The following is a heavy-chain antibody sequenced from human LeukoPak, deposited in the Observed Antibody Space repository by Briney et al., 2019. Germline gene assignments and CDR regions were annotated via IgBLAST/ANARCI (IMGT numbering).Heavy chain of an antibody. V-gene: IGHV3-43*01. CDR3: AKAGIAVAWMPLDY. J-gene: IGHJ4*02. CDR2: ISCDGGST. D-gene: IGHD6-19*01. CDR1: GFTFDNYT. Sequence: GGSLRLSCAASGFTFDNYTMNWVRQAPGKGLEWVSLISCDGGSTYYADSVKGRFTISRDNSKNTLYLQMNSLRTEDTALYYCAKAGIAVAWMPLDYWGQGALVTVSS.